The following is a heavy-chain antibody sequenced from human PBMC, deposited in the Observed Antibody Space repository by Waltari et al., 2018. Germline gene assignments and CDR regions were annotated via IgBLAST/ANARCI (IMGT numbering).Heavy chain of an antibody. CDR3: AHRSALDCSSTSCYEGFDY. Sequence: QITLKESGPTLVKPTQTLTLTCSFSGFSLSTTGVGVGWLRQPPGTALEWLALIYWDDDKRYSPSLKSRLTITKDTSKNQVVLTMTNMDPVDTATYYCAHRSALDCSSTSCYEGFDYWGQGTLVIVSS. J-gene: IGHJ4*02. CDR2: IYWDDDK. CDR1: GFSLSTTGVG. D-gene: IGHD2-2*01. V-gene: IGHV2-5*02.